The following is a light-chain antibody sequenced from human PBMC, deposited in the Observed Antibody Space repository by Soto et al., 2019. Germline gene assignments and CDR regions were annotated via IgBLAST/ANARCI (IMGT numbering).Light chain of an antibody. CDR2: DAS. CDR1: QSISSW. CDR3: QPYNSYSWA. V-gene: IGKV1-5*01. J-gene: IGKJ1*01. Sequence: DIHMTQSPSTLSASVGDRVTITCRASQSISSWLAGYQQKPGKAPKRLIYDASCLESGVPSRFGGSGSGKEFTLDISSLQADDVATYYCQPYNSYSWAFGQGTKVEIK.